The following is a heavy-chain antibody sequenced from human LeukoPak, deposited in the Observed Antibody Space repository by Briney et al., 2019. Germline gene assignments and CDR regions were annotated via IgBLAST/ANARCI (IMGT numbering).Heavy chain of an antibody. CDR1: GYTFTAYY. V-gene: IGHV1-2*02. CDR2: IKPNSGGT. CDR3: ATASGTLAYYYMDV. J-gene: IGHJ6*03. D-gene: IGHD3/OR15-3a*01. Sequence: GASVKVSCKASGYTFTAYYIHWVRQAPGQGLEWMGWIKPNSGGTSYAQKFQGRVTMTRDTSISTAYMELSRLTSDDTAVYFCATASGTLAYYYMDVWGKGTTVTVSS.